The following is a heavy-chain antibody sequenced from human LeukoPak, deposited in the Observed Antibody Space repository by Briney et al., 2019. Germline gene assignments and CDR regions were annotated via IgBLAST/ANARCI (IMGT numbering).Heavy chain of an antibody. D-gene: IGHD6-19*01. CDR1: GGSISSGSYY. CDR2: IYHSGST. V-gene: IGHV4-39*07. J-gene: IGHJ4*02. Sequence: PSQTLSLTCTVSGGSISSGSYYWSWIRQPPGKGLEWIGSIYHSGSTYYNPSLKSRVTISVDTSKNQFSLKLSSVTAADTAVYYCARDLGIAVAYYFDYWGQGTLVTVSS. CDR3: ARDLGIAVAYYFDY.